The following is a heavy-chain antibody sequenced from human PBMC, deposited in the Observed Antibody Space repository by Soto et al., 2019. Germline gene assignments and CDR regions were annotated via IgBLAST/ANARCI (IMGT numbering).Heavy chain of an antibody. Sequence: SETLSLTCAVYGGSFSGYYWSWIRQPPGEGLEWIGEINHSGSTNYNPSLKSRVTISVDTSKNQFSLKLSSVTAADTAVYYCARRESEFDIWGQGTMVTVSS. V-gene: IGHV4-34*01. J-gene: IGHJ3*02. CDR1: GGSFSGYY. CDR3: ARRESEFDI. CDR2: INHSGST. D-gene: IGHD3-10*01.